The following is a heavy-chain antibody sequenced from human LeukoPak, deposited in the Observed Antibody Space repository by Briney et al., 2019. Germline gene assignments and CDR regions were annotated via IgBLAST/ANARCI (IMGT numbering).Heavy chain of an antibody. CDR2: ISRSGGNT. V-gene: IGHV3-23*01. Sequence: GGSLRLSCAASRFTFSSYGMIWVRQAPGRGLEWVSAISRSGGNTYYADSVKGRFTISRDNAKNTLYLQMNSLRAEDTAVYYCAKGHLDTAMVFWVGDYFDYWGQGTLVTVSS. CDR1: RFTFSSYG. D-gene: IGHD5-18*01. J-gene: IGHJ4*02. CDR3: AKGHLDTAMVFWVGDYFDY.